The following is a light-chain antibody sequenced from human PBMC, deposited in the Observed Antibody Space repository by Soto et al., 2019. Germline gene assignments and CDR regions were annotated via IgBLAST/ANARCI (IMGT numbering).Light chain of an antibody. CDR3: QQYDSSPYT. Sequence: EIVLAQSPGTLSLSPGESATLSCRASESVNTNYFAWFQQKPGQAPRLLIFETSRRATGVPDRFSGSGSGTDFTLTITRLEPEDFVVYYCQQYDSSPYTFGQGNTLEI. CDR1: ESVNTNY. J-gene: IGKJ2*01. CDR2: ETS. V-gene: IGKV3-20*01.